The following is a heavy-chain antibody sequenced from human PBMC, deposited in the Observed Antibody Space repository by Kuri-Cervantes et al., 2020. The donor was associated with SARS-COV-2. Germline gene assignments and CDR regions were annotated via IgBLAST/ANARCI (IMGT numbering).Heavy chain of an antibody. J-gene: IGHJ4*02. CDR2: ISGSGGST. Sequence: GESLKISCAASGFTFSSYAMSWVRQAPGKGLEWVSAISGSGGSTYYADSVKGRFTISRDNAKNSLYLQMNSLRAEDTAVYYCARGLKTIFGVVIANFDYWGQGTLVTDSS. CDR1: GFTFSSYA. D-gene: IGHD3-3*01. V-gene: IGHV3-23*01. CDR3: ARGLKTIFGVVIANFDY.